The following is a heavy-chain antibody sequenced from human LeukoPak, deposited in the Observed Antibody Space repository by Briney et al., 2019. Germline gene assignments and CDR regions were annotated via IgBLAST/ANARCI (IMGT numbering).Heavy chain of an antibody. V-gene: IGHV3-7*01. D-gene: IGHD4-23*01. CDR2: IKSDGSQK. CDR1: GFSFSNSW. Sequence: GGSLRLSCAASGFSFSNSWMSWVRQAPERGLEWVANIKSDGSQKDYVDSVKGRFTVSRDNSKNTLYLQMNSLRAEDTAVYYCAKDGGTVVTPAVWAPCFDYWGQGTLVTVSS. CDR3: AKDGGTVVTPAVWAPCFDY. J-gene: IGHJ4*02.